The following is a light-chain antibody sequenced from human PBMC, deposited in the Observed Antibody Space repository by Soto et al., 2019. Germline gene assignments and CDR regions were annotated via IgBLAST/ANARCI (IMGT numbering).Light chain of an antibody. J-gene: IGKJ4*01. CDR2: AAS. Sequence: DIQMTQSPSSLSASVGDRVTITCRASQSISSYLNWYQQKPGKAPKLLIYAASSLQSGVPSRFSGSGSGTDFPLHLSSLQPEDFATYYCQQSYSTPPLTFGGGTKVEIK. CDR3: QQSYSTPPLT. V-gene: IGKV1-39*01. CDR1: QSISSY.